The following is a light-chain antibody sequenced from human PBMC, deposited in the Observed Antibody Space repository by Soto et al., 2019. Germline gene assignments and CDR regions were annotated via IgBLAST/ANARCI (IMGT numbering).Light chain of an antibody. CDR1: SSDVGNYKY. V-gene: IGLV2-14*01. CDR2: EVS. J-gene: IGLJ1*01. Sequence: QSVLTQPASVSGSPGQSITISCTGTSSDVGNYKYVSWYQQHPGKAPKLMIYEVSNRPSGVSNRFSGSKSGNTASLTISGLQAEDETNYYCFSYTSSRAYVFGIGTKVTVL. CDR3: FSYTSSRAYV.